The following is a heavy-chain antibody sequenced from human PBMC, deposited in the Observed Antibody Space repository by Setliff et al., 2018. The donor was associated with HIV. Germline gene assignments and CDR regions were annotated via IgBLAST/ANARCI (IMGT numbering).Heavy chain of an antibody. J-gene: IGHJ4*02. CDR1: GYTFTGYY. V-gene: IGHV1-2*02. Sequence: ASVKVSCKASGYTFTGYYVHWVRQAPGQGLEWMGWINPNNGGTNYAQKFQGRVTMTRDTSISTAYMELSRLRSDDTAVYYCARYYFGSGTYYFDYWGQGTLVTVSS. CDR3: ARYYFGSGTYYFDY. CDR2: INPNNGGT. D-gene: IGHD3-10*01.